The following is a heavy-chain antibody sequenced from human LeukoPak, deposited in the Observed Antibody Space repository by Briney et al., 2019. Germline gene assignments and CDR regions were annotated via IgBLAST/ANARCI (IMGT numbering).Heavy chain of an antibody. Sequence: SVPLSLTCTVSVGSIGSSGYYWGWIRQPPGKVLVWIGCIYYLGTTYYSRSLEGRVTISVDTSKNQFSVKLSSVTAADTAVYYCARGCGYCTNGVCYIYYYYMDVWGKGTTVTVSS. J-gene: IGHJ6*03. CDR2: IYYLGTT. V-gene: IGHV4-39*07. CDR1: VGSIGSSGYY. D-gene: IGHD2-8*01. CDR3: ARGCGYCTNGVCYIYYYYMDV.